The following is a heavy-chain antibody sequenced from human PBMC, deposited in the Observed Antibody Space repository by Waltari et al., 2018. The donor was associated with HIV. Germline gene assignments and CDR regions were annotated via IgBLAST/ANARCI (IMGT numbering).Heavy chain of an antibody. D-gene: IGHD3-22*01. Sequence: QVQLVESGGGVVQPGRSLRLSCAASGFTFSSYAMHWVRQAPGTGLEWLAVISYDGSNKYYTDSVKGRFTISRDNSKNTLYLQMNSLRAEDTAVYYCARDRTMIRVGRGGFDYWGQGTLVTVSS. CDR3: ARDRTMIRVGRGGFDY. CDR1: GFTFSSYA. CDR2: ISYDGSNK. V-gene: IGHV3-30*04. J-gene: IGHJ4*02.